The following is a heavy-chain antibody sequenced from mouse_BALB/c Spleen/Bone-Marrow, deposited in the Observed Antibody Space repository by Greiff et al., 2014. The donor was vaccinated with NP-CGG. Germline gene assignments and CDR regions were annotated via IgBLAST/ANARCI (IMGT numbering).Heavy chain of an antibody. CDR2: IWADGST. Sequence: VQLQQSGPGLVAPSQSLSITCTVSGFSLTNYGVHWVRQPPGKGLEWLGVIWADGSTNYNSALMSRLSISKDNSKSQAFFKMNSLRTDDTAMYYCARITTARGAMDYWGQGTSVTVSS. CDR1: GFSLTNYG. D-gene: IGHD1-2*01. CDR3: ARITTARGAMDY. J-gene: IGHJ4*01. V-gene: IGHV2-9*02.